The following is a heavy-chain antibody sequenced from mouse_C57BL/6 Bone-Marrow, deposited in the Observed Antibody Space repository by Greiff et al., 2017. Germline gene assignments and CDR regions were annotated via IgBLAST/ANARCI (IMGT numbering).Heavy chain of an antibody. CDR2: IDPSDSYT. CDR1: GYTFTSYW. Sequence: VQLQQPGAELVMPGASVKLSCKASGYTFTSYWMHWVKQRPGQGLEWIGEIDPSDSYTNYNQKFKGNSTLTVDKSSSTAYMQRSSLTSEDSAVYYCARDEGHYAMDYWGQGTSVTVSS. J-gene: IGHJ4*01. V-gene: IGHV1-69*01. CDR3: ARDEGHYAMDY.